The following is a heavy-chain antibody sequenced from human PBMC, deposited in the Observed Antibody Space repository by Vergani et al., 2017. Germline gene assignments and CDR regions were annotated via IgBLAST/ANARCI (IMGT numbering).Heavy chain of an antibody. CDR3: ARGQGVYYDTTGYFNWFDP. CDR2: ISPNSGGT. Sequence: QVQLVQSGAEVKKPGASVKVSCKASGDIFTDQYIHWVRQAPGQGLEYMGWISPNSGGTNYAQKFQGRVTMTRDTSISTDYMELSNLRSDDTAVYYCARGQGVYYDTTGYFNWFDPWGQGTLVTVSS. D-gene: IGHD3-22*01. V-gene: IGHV1-2*02. J-gene: IGHJ5*02. CDR1: GDIFTDQY.